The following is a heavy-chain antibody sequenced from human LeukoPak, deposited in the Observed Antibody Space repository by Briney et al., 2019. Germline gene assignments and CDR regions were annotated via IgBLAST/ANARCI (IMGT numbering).Heavy chain of an antibody. CDR1: SGSISSADYY. CDR3: ARLGDNWNDARGSDY. CDR2: IYTSGST. J-gene: IGHJ4*02. Sequence: SQTLSLTCTVSSGSISSADYYWSWIRQPAGKGLEWIGRIYTSGSTNYNPSLKSRVTISVDTSKNQFSLKLSSVTAADTAVYYCARLGDNWNDARGSDYWGQGTLVTVSS. V-gene: IGHV4-61*02. D-gene: IGHD1-1*01.